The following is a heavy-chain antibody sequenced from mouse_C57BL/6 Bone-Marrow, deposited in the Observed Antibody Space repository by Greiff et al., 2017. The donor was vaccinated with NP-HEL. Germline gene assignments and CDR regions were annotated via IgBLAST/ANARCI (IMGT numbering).Heavy chain of an antibody. CDR2: INPGSGGT. D-gene: IGHD2-5*01. CDR3: ARAYSNYVRYAMDY. Sequence: QVHVKQSGAELVRPGTSVKVSCKASGYAFTNYLIEWVKQRPGQGLEWIGVINPGSGGTNYNEKFKGKATLTADKSSSTAYMQLSSLTSEDSAVYFCARAYSNYVRYAMDYWGQGTSVTVSS. CDR1: GYAFTNYL. V-gene: IGHV1-54*01. J-gene: IGHJ4*01.